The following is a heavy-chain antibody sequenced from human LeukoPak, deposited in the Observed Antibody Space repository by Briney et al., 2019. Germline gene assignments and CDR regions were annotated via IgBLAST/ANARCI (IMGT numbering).Heavy chain of an antibody. CDR2: ITSSGSYI. CDR1: GFTFSNYS. CDR3: ARAEALKFRDFDY. V-gene: IGHV3-21*01. Sequence: GGSLRLACAASGFTFSNYSMNWVRQAPGKGLEWVSSITSSGSYIYYADSVKGRFTISRDNARNSLYLQMNSLRAEDTAIYYCARAEALKFRDFDYWGQGTLVTVSS. J-gene: IGHJ4*02.